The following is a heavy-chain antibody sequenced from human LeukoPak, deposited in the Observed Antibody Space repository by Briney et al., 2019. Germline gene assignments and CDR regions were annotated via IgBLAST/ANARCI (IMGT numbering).Heavy chain of an antibody. CDR2: MNPNSGNT. CDR3: ARAGIAAAGLDY. J-gene: IGHJ4*02. V-gene: IGHV1-8*01. CDR1: GHTFGRND. Sequence: ASVKVSCKASGHTFGRNDINWVRQATGQGPEWMGWMNPNSGNTGYAEKFQGRVTMTRDTSTRTAYMELSSLRSEDTAVYYCARAGIAAAGLDYWGQGTLVTVSS. D-gene: IGHD6-13*01.